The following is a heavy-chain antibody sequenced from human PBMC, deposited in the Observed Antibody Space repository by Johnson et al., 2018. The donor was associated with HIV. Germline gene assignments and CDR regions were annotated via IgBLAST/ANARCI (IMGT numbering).Heavy chain of an antibody. CDR2: ISYDGSNK. CDR1: GFTFSSYA. V-gene: IGHV3-30*14. Sequence: QVQLVESGGGVVQPGRSLRLSCAASGFTFSSYAMHWVRQAPGKGLEWVAVISYDGSNKYYADSVKGRFTISRDNSKNTLYLQMNSLRAEDAAVYYCGRADVVAATNAFDIWGQGTMVTVSS. D-gene: IGHD2-15*01. CDR3: GRADVVAATNAFDI. J-gene: IGHJ3*02.